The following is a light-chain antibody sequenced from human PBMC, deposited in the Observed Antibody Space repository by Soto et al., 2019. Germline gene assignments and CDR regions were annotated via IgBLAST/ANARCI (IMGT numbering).Light chain of an antibody. CDR2: GAS. CDR1: QSVSSNY. Sequence: ELVLTQSPGTLSLSPGEGATLSCRASQSVSSNYLAWYQQKPGQAPRLLVYGASSRATGFPDRFSGSGSGTDFTLTISRLEPEDFAVYYCQQYGSSPGTFGQGTKVEIK. V-gene: IGKV3-20*01. CDR3: QQYGSSPGT. J-gene: IGKJ1*01.